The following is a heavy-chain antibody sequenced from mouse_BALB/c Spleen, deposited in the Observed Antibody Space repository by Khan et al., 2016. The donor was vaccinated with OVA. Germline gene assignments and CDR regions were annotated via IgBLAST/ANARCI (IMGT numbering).Heavy chain of an antibody. D-gene: IGHD3-2*02. V-gene: IGHV1S132*01. J-gene: IGHJ2*01. CDR3: AREEALYYFDY. CDR2: IYPGTDNT. Sequence: VQLQESGAELVRSGTSVKLSCKTSGYIFTSYWIHWVRQRTGQGLEWIARIYPGTDNTYYNEKLKDRATLTADRSSSTAYMQLNSLKSEDSAVYFCAREEALYYFDYWGQGTTLTVSS. CDR1: GYIFTSYW.